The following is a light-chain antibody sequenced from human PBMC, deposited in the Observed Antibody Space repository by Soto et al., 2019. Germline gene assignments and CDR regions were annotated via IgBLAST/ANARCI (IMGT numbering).Light chain of an antibody. CDR2: SVT. CDR1: SSDVGAYNS. Sequence: QSALTQRASVSGSPGQSITISCTGTSSDVGAYNSVSWYQQHPDKAPKLIIFSVTSRTSGLSDRFSGSKSDNTASLTISGLRTEDDADYYCSSATSSSTYLFGTGTKLTVL. CDR3: SSATSSSTYL. J-gene: IGLJ1*01. V-gene: IGLV2-14*03.